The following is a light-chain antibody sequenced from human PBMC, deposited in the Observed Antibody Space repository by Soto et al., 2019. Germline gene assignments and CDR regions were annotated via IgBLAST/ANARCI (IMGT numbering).Light chain of an antibody. J-gene: IGLJ2*01. CDR3: SSYAGSSSEV. CDR2: EVS. V-gene: IGLV2-8*01. CDR1: SSDVGGYNY. Sequence: QSVLTQPPSASGSPGQSVTISCTGTSSDVGGYNYVSWYQQHPGKAPKLMIYEVSKRPSGVPDRFSGSKSGNTASLTVSGLQAEDEADYYRSSYAGSSSEVFGGGTKVTVL.